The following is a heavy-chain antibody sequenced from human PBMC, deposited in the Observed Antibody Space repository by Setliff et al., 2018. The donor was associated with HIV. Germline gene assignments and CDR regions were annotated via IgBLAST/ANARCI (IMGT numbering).Heavy chain of an antibody. V-gene: IGHV4-39*01. J-gene: IGHJ4*02. CDR3: ARRHNDYSLYYFDS. CDR2: VYYSGST. Sequence: PSETLFLTCTVSGGSIRSSSYYWGWIRQPPGKGLEWIGSVYYSGSTYYNPSLESRVTISADMSKNQFSLKLSSVTAADTAVYYCARRHNDYSLYYFDSWGQGTLVTVSS. D-gene: IGHD5-12*01. CDR1: GGSIRSSSYY.